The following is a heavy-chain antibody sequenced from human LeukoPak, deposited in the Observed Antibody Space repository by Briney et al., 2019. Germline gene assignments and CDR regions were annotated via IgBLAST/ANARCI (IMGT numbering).Heavy chain of an antibody. D-gene: IGHD3-10*01. CDR1: GGSISSSSYY. CDR3: ARGLPRDFSYLTRITMVRANWFDP. Sequence: PSETLSLTCTVSGGSISSSSYYWGWIRQPPGKGLEGIGSIYYSGSTYYNPSLKSRVTISVDTSKNQFSLKLSSVTAAHTAVYYCARGLPRDFSYLTRITMVRANWFDPWGQGTLVTVSS. V-gene: IGHV4-39*07. J-gene: IGHJ5*02. CDR2: IYYSGST.